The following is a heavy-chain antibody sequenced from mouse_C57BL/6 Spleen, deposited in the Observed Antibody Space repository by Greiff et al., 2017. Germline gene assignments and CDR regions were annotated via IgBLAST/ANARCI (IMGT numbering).Heavy chain of an antibody. V-gene: IGHV14-4*01. J-gene: IGHJ2*01. CDR3: TTRITTPHY. D-gene: IGHD1-1*01. CDR1: GFNIKDDY. Sequence: EVKLVESGAELVRPGASVKLSCTASGFNIKDDYMHWVKQRPEQGLEWIGWIDPENGDTESASKVQGKATITADTSSNTAYLQLSSLTSEDTAVYYCTTRITTPHYCGQGTTLTVSS. CDR2: IDPENGDT.